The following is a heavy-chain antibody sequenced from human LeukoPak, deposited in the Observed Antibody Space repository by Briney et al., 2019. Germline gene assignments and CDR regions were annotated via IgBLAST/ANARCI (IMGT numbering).Heavy chain of an antibody. V-gene: IGHV3-7*01. J-gene: IGHJ6*03. CDR1: GFTFSSYW. D-gene: IGHD6-6*01. CDR2: IKQDGSEK. Sequence: GGSLRLSCAASGFTFSSYWMSWVRQAPGKGLEWVANIKQDGSEKYYVDSVKGRFTISRDNAKNSLYLQMNSLRAEDTAVYYCAFSSSSAYYYYYYMDVWGKGTTVTVSS. CDR3: AFSSSSAYYYYYYMDV.